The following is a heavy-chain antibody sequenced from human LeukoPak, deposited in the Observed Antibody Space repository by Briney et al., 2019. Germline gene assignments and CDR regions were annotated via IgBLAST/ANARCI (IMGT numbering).Heavy chain of an antibody. Sequence: RTSETLSLTCTGSGGSISRDYWSWFRQPPGQGLELIGDLYYTGSTNYNPSLKSRVTISVDTSKNQFSLKLSSVTAADTAIYYCARGYYYDSSGYREYFQHWGQGTLVTVSS. CDR1: GGSISRDY. CDR3: ARGYYYDSSGYREYFQH. V-gene: IGHV4-59*01. D-gene: IGHD3-22*01. J-gene: IGHJ1*01. CDR2: LYYTGST.